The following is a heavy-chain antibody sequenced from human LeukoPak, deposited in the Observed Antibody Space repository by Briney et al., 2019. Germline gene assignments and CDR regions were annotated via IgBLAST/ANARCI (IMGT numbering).Heavy chain of an antibody. D-gene: IGHD2-15*01. V-gene: IGHV3-7*05. Sequence: QPGGSLRLSCAASGFTFRSYWMSWVRQAPGKGLESVANINQDGSEKYYVDSVKGRFTISRDNTKNSLYLQMKSLRGEDTAVYYCARDRTLAAILNWGQGTLVTVSS. J-gene: IGHJ4*02. CDR3: ARDRTLAAILN. CDR2: INQDGSEK. CDR1: GFTFRSYW.